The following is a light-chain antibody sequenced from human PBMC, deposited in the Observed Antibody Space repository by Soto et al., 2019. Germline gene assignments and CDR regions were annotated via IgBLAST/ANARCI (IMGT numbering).Light chain of an antibody. J-gene: IGKJ1*01. CDR1: QSVSNNY. CDR2: GAS. V-gene: IGKV3-20*01. Sequence: EIVLSQSPGTLSLSPGERATLSCRASQSVSNNYLAWYQQKPGQAPRLLIYGASSRATGISDRFSGSGSGTDFTLTISRLEPEDFALYYCHQYGYSLWTFGQGTKVDI. CDR3: HQYGYSLWT.